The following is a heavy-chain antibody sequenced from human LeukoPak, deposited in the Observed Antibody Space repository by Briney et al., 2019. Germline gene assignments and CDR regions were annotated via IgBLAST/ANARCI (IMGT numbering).Heavy chain of an antibody. CDR3: ARVVAGAVDY. D-gene: IGHD6-19*01. V-gene: IGHV4-59*01. Sequence: SETLSLTCTVSGGSISSYYWSWIRQPPGKGLEWIGYIYYSGSTNYNPSLKSRVTISVDTSKNQFSLKLSSATAADTAVYYCARVVAGAVDYWGQGTLVTVSS. CDR2: IYYSGST. CDR1: GGSISSYY. J-gene: IGHJ4*02.